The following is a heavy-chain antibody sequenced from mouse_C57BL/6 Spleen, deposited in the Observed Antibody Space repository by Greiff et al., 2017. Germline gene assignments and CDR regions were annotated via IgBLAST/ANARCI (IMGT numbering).Heavy chain of an antibody. Sequence: QVQLKQPGAELVRPGSSVKLSCKASGYTFTSYWMHWVKQRPIQGLEWIGNIDPSDSETHYNQKFKDKATLTVDQSSSTAYMQLSSLTSEDSAVYYGARLGPDGYAYAMDYWGQGTSVTVSA. CDR1: GYTFTSYW. CDR3: ARLGPDGYAYAMDY. J-gene: IGHJ4*01. CDR2: IDPSDSET. V-gene: IGHV1-52*01. D-gene: IGHD2-3*01.